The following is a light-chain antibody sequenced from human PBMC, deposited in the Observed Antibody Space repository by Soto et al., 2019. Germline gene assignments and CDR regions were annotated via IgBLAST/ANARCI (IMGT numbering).Light chain of an antibody. Sequence: QSVLTQPPSVSGAPGQRVTISCTGSSSNIGAGYDVHWYQQLPGTAPKLLIYGNSNRPSGVPDRFSGSKSGTSASLAITGLQAEDEADYYCQSYDGSLSCLVFGTGTKLTVL. CDR2: GNS. V-gene: IGLV1-40*01. J-gene: IGLJ1*01. CDR3: QSYDGSLSCLV. CDR1: SSNIGAGYD.